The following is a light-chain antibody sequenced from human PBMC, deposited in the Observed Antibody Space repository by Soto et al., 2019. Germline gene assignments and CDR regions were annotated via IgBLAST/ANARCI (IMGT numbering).Light chain of an antibody. V-gene: IGKV3-20*01. CDR1: QSLTTNY. Sequence: DIGLTQAPGTLSLSPEERATLSCRARQSLTTNYLAWYQQKPGQAPRLLIYDASSRATGSTDRFSGSGSGKDFTLTIARLGPEDFSVFYCQLGVTFGGRTKVEIK. CDR3: QLGVT. J-gene: IGKJ4*01. CDR2: DAS.